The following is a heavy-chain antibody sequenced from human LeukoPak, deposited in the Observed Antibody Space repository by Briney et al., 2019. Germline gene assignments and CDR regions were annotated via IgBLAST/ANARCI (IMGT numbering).Heavy chain of an antibody. CDR3: ARDLSGDMRFLGWLLLNY. CDR1: GFTFSSYW. Sequence: GGSLRLSCAASGFTFSSYWMSWVRQAPGKGLEWVANIKQDGGEKYYVDSVKGRFTISRDNAKNSLYLQMNSLRAEDTAVYYCARDLSGDMRFLGWLLLNYWGQGTLVTVSS. CDR2: IKQDGGEK. J-gene: IGHJ4*02. V-gene: IGHV3-7*01. D-gene: IGHD3-3*01.